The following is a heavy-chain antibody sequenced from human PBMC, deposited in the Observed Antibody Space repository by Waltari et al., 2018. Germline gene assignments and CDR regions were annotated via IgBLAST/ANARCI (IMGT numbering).Heavy chain of an antibody. D-gene: IGHD4-17*01. V-gene: IGHV3-30*03. CDR3: AELEDYGGGGFDP. CDR1: GFTFRSYG. Sequence: QVQLVESGGGVVQPGRSLRLSCAASGFTFRSYGLHWVRQAPGKGLEWVAVISYDGSNKYYADSVKGRFTISRDNSKNTLYLQMNSLRAEDTAVYYCAELEDYGGGGFDPWGQGTLVTVSS. CDR2: ISYDGSNK. J-gene: IGHJ5*02.